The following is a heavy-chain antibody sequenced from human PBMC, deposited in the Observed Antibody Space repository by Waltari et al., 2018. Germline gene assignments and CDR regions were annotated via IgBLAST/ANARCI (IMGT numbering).Heavy chain of an antibody. D-gene: IGHD3-22*01. V-gene: IGHV3-23*04. Sequence: EVQLVESGGGLVQPGGSLRLSCAASGFTFSSYAMSWVRQAPGKGLEWVSAISGSGGSTYYADPVKGRFTISRDNSKNTLYLQMNSLRAEDTAVYYCAKAEDYYDSSGYWDFDYWGQGTLVTVSS. CDR2: ISGSGGST. CDR1: GFTFSSYA. J-gene: IGHJ4*02. CDR3: AKAEDYYDSSGYWDFDY.